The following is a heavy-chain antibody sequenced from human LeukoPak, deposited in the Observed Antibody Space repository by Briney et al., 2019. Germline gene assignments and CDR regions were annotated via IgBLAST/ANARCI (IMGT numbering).Heavy chain of an antibody. V-gene: IGHV3-74*01. CDR1: GFTFSNYW. Sequence: PGGSLRLSCAASGFTFSNYWMHWVRQAPGRGLVWVSRINSDGINTSYADSVKGRFTTSRDNSKNTLYLQMNSLRAEDTAVYYCAKDQVPIAYYYYYMDVWGKGTTVTISS. CDR3: AKDQVPIAYYYYYMDV. J-gene: IGHJ6*03. CDR2: INSDGINT.